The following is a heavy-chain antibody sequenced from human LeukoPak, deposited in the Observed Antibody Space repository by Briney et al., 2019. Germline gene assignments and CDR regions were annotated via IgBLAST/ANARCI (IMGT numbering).Heavy chain of an antibody. CDR2: IDPSDSYT. CDR3: ARLQGYCISTTCYGAFDI. CDR1: GYKFTNYW. D-gene: IGHD2-2*01. Sequence: GESLKISCKDSGYKFTNYWIFWVRQMPGKGLEWMVRIDPSDSYTNYSPSFQGHVTISADEYISTAYLQWSSLKASDTAMYYCARLQGYCISTTCYGAFDIWGQGTMVTVSS. V-gene: IGHV5-10-1*01. J-gene: IGHJ3*02.